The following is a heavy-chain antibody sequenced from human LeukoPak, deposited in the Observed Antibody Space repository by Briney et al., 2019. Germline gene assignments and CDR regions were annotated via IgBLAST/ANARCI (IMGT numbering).Heavy chain of an antibody. CDR2: ISSSGSTI. J-gene: IGHJ4*02. Sequence: PGGSLRLSCTASGFTVSDYYMSWIRQAPGKGLEWVSYISSSGSTIYYADSVKGRFTISRDNARNSMYLQMNSLRVEDTAVYYCARGPFTIFGVVDYWGQGTLVTVSS. CDR3: ARGPFTIFGVVDY. CDR1: GFTVSDYY. V-gene: IGHV3-11*01. D-gene: IGHD3-3*01.